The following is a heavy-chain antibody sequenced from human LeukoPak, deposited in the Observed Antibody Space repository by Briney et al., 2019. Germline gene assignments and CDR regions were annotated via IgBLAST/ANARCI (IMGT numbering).Heavy chain of an antibody. Sequence: SQTLSLTCTVYGGSISSGGYYWSWLPQHPGTGLEGDGYIYYSGNTYYNPSLKSRVTISVDPSKSPFSLKLSSVTAADPAVYYCARALHQDYYYGMDVWGQGPTVTVSS. V-gene: IGHV4-31*03. J-gene: IGHJ6*02. D-gene: IGHD5-24*01. CDR3: ARALHQDYYYGMDV. CDR1: GGSISSGGYY. CDR2: IYYSGNT.